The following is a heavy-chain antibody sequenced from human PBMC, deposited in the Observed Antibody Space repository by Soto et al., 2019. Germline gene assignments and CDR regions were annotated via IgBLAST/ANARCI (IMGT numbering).Heavy chain of an antibody. CDR1: GFPFSSYG. D-gene: IGHD6-19*01. V-gene: IGHV3-30*18. CDR2: ISYDGSNK. Sequence: QVQLVESGGDVVQPGRSLRLSCAASGFPFSSYGMHWVRQAPGKGLEWVAVISYDGSNKYYADSVKGRFTISRDNSKNTLYLQMNSLRAEDTAVYYCAKDRAVAGTYYYYGMDVWGQGTTVTVSS. CDR3: AKDRAVAGTYYYYGMDV. J-gene: IGHJ6*02.